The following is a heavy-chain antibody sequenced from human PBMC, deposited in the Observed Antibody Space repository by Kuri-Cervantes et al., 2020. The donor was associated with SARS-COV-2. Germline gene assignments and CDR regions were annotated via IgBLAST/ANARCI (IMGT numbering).Heavy chain of an antibody. J-gene: IGHJ4*02. CDR3: ARGRDDYGLG. Sequence: SVKVSCKASGGTFSSYAISWVRQAPGQGLEWMGGIIPIFGTANYAQKFQGRVTISTDESTCTAYMELSTLRSADTAVYYCARGRDDYGLGWGQGTLVTVSS. D-gene: IGHD4-17*01. CDR2: IIPIFGTA. CDR1: GGTFSSYA. V-gene: IGHV1-69*05.